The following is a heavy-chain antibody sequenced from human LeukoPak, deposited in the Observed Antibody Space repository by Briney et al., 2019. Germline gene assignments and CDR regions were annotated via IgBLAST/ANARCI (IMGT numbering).Heavy chain of an antibody. CDR1: GFAFSNYY. D-gene: IGHD3-22*01. V-gene: IGHV1-2*02. J-gene: IGHJ4*02. CDR2: INPNSGGT. CDR3: ARLFSSGYSPRDY. Sequence: GASVKVSCKASGFAFSNYYIHWVRQAPGQGLEWMGWINPNSGGTNYAQKFQGRVTMTRDTSISTAYMELSRLRSDDTAVYYCARLFSSGYSPRDYWGQGTLVTVSS.